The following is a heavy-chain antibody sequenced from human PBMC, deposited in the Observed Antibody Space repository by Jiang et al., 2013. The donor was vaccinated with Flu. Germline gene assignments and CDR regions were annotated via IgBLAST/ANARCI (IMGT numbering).Heavy chain of an antibody. V-gene: IGHV3-21*01. CDR2: ISSDSSDI. J-gene: IGHJ6*04. D-gene: IGHD2-2*01. Sequence: SGGGLVKPGGSLRLSCAASRFTFDSYTMNWVRQGPGKGLEWVSSISSDSSDIYYADSVRGRFTISRDNARNSLYLQMNSLRAEDTAVYYCARDPNPSLYCSSTSCYEDVWGKGTSVTVSS. CDR1: RFTFDSYT. CDR3: ARDPNPSLYCSSTSCYEDV.